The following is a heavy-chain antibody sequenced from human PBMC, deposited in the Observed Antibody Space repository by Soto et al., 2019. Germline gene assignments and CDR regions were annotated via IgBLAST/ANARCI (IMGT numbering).Heavy chain of an antibody. V-gene: IGHV3-30-3*01. CDR3: AREASVAALNWFDP. CDR2: ILYDGTIE. J-gene: IGHJ5*02. CDR1: GFTFSQYA. Sequence: LRLSCAASGFTFSQYALNWVRQAPGKGLEWVAVILYDGTIEHYADSVKGRFTVSRDNSKNTVYLQMDSLTPEDTGVYYCAREASVAALNWFDPWGQGTLVTVSS. D-gene: IGHD6-6*01.